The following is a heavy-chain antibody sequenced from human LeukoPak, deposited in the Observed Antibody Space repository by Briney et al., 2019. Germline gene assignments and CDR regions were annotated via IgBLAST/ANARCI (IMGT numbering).Heavy chain of an antibody. CDR1: GGSISSSSYY. CDR3: ARNTFYGDLDY. D-gene: IGHD4-17*01. V-gene: IGHV4-39*07. CDR2: IYYSGST. J-gene: IGHJ4*02. Sequence: PSETLSLTCTASGGSISSSSYYWGWIRQPPGKGLEWIGSIYYSGSTYYNPSLKSRVTISVDTSKNQFSLKLSSVTAADTAVYYCARNTFYGDLDYWGQGTLVTVSS.